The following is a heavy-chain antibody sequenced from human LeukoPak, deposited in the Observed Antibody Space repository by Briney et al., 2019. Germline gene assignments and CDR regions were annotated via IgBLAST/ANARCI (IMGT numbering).Heavy chain of an antibody. V-gene: IGHV1-69*16. J-gene: IGHJ4*02. Sequence: SVKVSCKASGGTFSSYTISWVRQAPGQGLEWMGRITPILGIANYAQKFQGRVTITTDESTSTAYMELSSLRSEDTAVYYCARGSVDTAMAYYFDYWGQGTLVTVSS. CDR1: GGTFSSYT. CDR2: ITPILGIA. CDR3: ARGSVDTAMAYYFDY. D-gene: IGHD5-18*01.